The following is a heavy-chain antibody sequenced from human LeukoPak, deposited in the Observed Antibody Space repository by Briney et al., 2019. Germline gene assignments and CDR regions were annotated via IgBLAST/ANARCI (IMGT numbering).Heavy chain of an antibody. J-gene: IGHJ5*02. Sequence: GESLKISCKASGYSFTTYWIGWVRQMPGKGLEWMGIIYPGDSATRYSPSFQGQVTISADKFVSTAYLQWSSLKASDTAIYYCARSSVNWFDPWGQGTLVSVSS. D-gene: IGHD3-3*01. CDR2: IYPGDSAT. CDR3: ARSSVNWFDP. V-gene: IGHV5-51*01. CDR1: GYSFTTYW.